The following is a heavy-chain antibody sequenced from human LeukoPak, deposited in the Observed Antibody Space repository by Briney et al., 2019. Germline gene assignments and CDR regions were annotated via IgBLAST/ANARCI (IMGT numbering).Heavy chain of an antibody. J-gene: IGHJ5*02. CDR1: GGTFSSYA. CDR3: ARDRTVVTQNFAHNWFDP. CDR2: IIPIFGTA. Sequence: SVKVSCKASGGTFSSYAISWVRQAPGQGLEWMGGIIPIFGTANYAQKFQGRVTITADEPTSTAYMELSSLRSEDTAVYYCARDRTVVTQNFAHNWFDPWGQGTLVTVSS. D-gene: IGHD4-23*01. V-gene: IGHV1-69*13.